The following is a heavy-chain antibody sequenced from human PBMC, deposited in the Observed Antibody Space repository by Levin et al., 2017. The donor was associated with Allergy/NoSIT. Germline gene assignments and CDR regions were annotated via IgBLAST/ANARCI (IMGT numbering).Heavy chain of an antibody. D-gene: IGHD4-17*01. CDR1: GDTIYNYA. CDR2: IILIVGVP. J-gene: IGHJ1*01. Sequence: KISCRASGDTIYNYAFNWVRLIPGQGLEWMGRIILIVGVPKYAEKFQDRVTITADKSTDTSYMELTSLRVEDTAVYYCATDHAGTTSWTLGGSGYLQQWGQGSLVTVSS. V-gene: IGHV1-69*04. CDR3: ATDHAGTTSWTLGGSGYLQQ.